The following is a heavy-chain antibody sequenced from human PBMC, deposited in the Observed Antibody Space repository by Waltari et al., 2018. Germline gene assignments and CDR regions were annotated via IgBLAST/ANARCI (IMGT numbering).Heavy chain of an antibody. Sequence: QLQLQESGSGLVKPSQTLSLTCAVSGGSISSGGYSWSWIRQPPGQGLEWIGYIYHSGSTYYNPSLKSRVTISVDRSKNQFSLKLSSVTAADTAVYYCARGDYYDSSGKYGMDVWGQGTTVTVSS. CDR2: IYHSGST. CDR1: GGSISSGGYS. V-gene: IGHV4-30-2*01. J-gene: IGHJ6*02. D-gene: IGHD3-22*01. CDR3: ARGDYYDSSGKYGMDV.